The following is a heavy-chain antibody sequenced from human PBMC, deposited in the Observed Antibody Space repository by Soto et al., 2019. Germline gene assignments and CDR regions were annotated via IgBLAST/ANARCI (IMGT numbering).Heavy chain of an antibody. J-gene: IGHJ6*02. Sequence: AVGSLRLSCAASGFTFSSYSMNWVRQAPGKGLEWVSSISSSSSYIYYADSVKGRFTISRDNAKNSLYLQMNSLRAEDTAVYYCARVPRGYSYGYRDYYYYGMDVWGQGTTVTVS. CDR3: ARVPRGYSYGYRDYYYYGMDV. D-gene: IGHD5-18*01. CDR2: ISSSSSYI. CDR1: GFTFSSYS. V-gene: IGHV3-21*01.